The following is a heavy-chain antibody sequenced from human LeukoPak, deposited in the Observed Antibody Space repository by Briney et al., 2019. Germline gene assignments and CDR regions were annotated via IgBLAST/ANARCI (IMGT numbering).Heavy chain of an antibody. J-gene: IGHJ6*02. Sequence: ASVKVSYKASRSTFTRYYMHGVRQAPGQGREWMGWINPNSGGTNYAQKFQGRVTITRDTTISTAYMELSRLRSDDTAVYYCARVRRDYYYSMDVWGQGTTVTVSS. CDR2: INPNSGGT. CDR1: RSTFTRYY. V-gene: IGHV1-2*02. D-gene: IGHD6-25*01. CDR3: ARVRRDYYYSMDV.